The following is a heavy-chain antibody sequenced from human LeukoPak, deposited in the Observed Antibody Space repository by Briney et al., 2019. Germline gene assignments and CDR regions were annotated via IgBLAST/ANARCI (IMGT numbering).Heavy chain of an antibody. D-gene: IGHD5-18*01. CDR3: ARDLYPVDTAMVIPDY. J-gene: IGHJ4*02. V-gene: IGHV1-18*01. CDR1: GYTFSSYG. CDR2: ISAYSGKP. Sequence: ASVNVSCKASGYTFSSYGITWVRQAPGQGLEWMGWISAYSGKPNYAQNLQGRVTMTTDTSTSTAYMELRSLRSDDTAVYYCARDLYPVDTAMVIPDYWGQGTLVTVSS.